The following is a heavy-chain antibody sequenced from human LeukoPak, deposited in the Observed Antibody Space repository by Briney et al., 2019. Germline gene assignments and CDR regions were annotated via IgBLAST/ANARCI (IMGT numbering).Heavy chain of an antibody. D-gene: IGHD3-3*01. CDR1: GVSISTYY. CDR2: IYYSGNT. J-gene: IGHJ3*02. V-gene: IGHV4-59*01. Sequence: SETLSLTCTVSGVSISTYYWSWIRQPPGKGLEWTGYIYYSGNTNYNPSLKSRVTISVDTSKNQFSLKLRSVTAADSAVYYCARGHTSGYGPFHIWGQGTMVTVSS. CDR3: ARGHTSGYGPFHI.